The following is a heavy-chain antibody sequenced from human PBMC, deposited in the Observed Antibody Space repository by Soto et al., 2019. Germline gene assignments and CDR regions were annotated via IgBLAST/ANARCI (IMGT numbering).Heavy chain of an antibody. D-gene: IGHD5-12*01. J-gene: IGHJ6*02. CDR2: ISYDGSNK. CDR1: GFTFSSYA. Sequence: QVQLVESGGGVVQPGRSLRLSCAASGFTFSSYAMHWVRQAPVKGLEWVAVISYDGSNKYYADSVKGRFTISRDNSKNALYLQMNSLGAEDTAVYYGARDWDPVATITDGFYYGMDVWGQGTTVTVSS. V-gene: IGHV3-30-3*01. CDR3: ARDWDPVATITDGFYYGMDV.